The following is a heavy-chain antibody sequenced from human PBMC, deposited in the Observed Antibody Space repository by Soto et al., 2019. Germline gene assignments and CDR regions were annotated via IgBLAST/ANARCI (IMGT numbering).Heavy chain of an antibody. CDR1: GYSFSIYW. CDR3: ARQDGDGLFYFDY. V-gene: IGHV5-51*01. Sequence: GESLKISCKGSGYSFSIYWIGWVRQMPGKGLEWMGVIYPGDSDTRYSPSFQGQVTISADRSINTAYLQWSSLKASDTAMYYCARQDGDGLFYFDYWGQGTLVTVSS. D-gene: IGHD4-17*01. CDR2: IYPGDSDT. J-gene: IGHJ4*02.